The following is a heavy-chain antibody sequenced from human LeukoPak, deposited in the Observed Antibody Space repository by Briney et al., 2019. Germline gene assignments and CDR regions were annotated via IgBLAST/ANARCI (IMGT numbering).Heavy chain of an antibody. CDR1: GGSIINYY. V-gene: IGHV4-4*07. J-gene: IGHJ2*01. CDR2: IYTSGST. Sequence: SETLSLTCTVSGGSIINYYWTWIRQPAGKGLEWIGRIYTSGSTNYNPSLKSRVTISVDTSKNQFSLKLNSLTAADTAVYYCARQYIDILTGYHRGELYWYFDLWGRGTLVTVSS. D-gene: IGHD3-9*01. CDR3: ARQYIDILTGYHRGELYWYFDL.